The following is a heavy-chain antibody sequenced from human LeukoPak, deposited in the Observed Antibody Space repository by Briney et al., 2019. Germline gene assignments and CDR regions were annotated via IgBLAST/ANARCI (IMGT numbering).Heavy chain of an antibody. Sequence: GGSLRLSCAASGFTFSSFSMNWVRQAPGKGLEWVSFITGSSSTIYYADSVKGRFTISRDNAKNSLYLQMNSLRVEDTAVYYCAREAGSSGDYWGQGTLVTVSS. CDR1: GFTFSSFS. D-gene: IGHD6-25*01. CDR2: ITGSSSTI. J-gene: IGHJ4*02. CDR3: AREAGSSGDY. V-gene: IGHV3-48*01.